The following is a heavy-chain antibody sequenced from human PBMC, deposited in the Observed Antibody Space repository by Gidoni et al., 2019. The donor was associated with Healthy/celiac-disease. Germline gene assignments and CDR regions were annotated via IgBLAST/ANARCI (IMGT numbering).Heavy chain of an antibody. V-gene: IGHV4-38-2*02. D-gene: IGHD2-21*02. CDR3: AGDSPTSTFSGDYLRGWFDP. CDR1: GYSLRSGYS. Sequence: QVQLQESGPGLVKPSETLSLTRAVSGYSLRSGYSSGWIRQPPGKGLEWIGSIYHSGSTYYNPSLKSRVTIAVDTTKNQFSLKLSSVTAADTAVYYCAGDSPTSTFSGDYLRGWFDPWGQGTLVTVSS. CDR2: IYHSGST. J-gene: IGHJ5*02.